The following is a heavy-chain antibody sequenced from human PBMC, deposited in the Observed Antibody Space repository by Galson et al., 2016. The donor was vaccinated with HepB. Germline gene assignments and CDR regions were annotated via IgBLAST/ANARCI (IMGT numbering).Heavy chain of an antibody. CDR3: ARVANSGYGHFDY. D-gene: IGHD5-12*01. V-gene: IGHV3-48*03. CDR1: GFTFRSYE. J-gene: IGHJ4*02. CDR2: IGISGTKI. Sequence: SLRLSCAASGFTFRSYEMNWVRQAPGKGLEWVSYIGISGTKIYYADSVRGRFTNSRDNAESSLFLQMNSLRAEDTAVYYCARVANSGYGHFDYWGQGTLVTVSS.